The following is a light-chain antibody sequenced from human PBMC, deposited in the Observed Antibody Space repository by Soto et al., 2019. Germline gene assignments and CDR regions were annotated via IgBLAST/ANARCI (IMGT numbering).Light chain of an antibody. CDR3: CSFAGSYTFDV. Sequence: QSALTQPRSVSGSPGQSVTISCTGTSSDVGNYNYVSWFQQHPGKAPKLMIYDVTKRPSGVPDRFSGSKSGNTASLTISGLQTEDEPDYYCCSFAGSYTFDVFGTGTQLTVL. J-gene: IGLJ7*01. CDR2: DVT. CDR1: SSDVGNYNY. V-gene: IGLV2-11*01.